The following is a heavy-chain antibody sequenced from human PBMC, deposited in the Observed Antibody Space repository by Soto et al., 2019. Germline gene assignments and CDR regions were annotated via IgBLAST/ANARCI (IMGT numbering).Heavy chain of an antibody. D-gene: IGHD1-26*01. Sequence: QVQLVQSGAEVKKPGASVKVSCKASGYTFTSYGISWVRQAPGQGREWRGWISAYNGNTNYAQKLQGRVTMTTDTPTSTVYMEVRSLRSDDSAVYYCARSSGTSYIWFDPWGQGTLFTVSS. CDR2: ISAYNGNT. CDR1: GYTFTSYG. V-gene: IGHV1-18*01. CDR3: ARSSGTSYIWFDP. J-gene: IGHJ5*02.